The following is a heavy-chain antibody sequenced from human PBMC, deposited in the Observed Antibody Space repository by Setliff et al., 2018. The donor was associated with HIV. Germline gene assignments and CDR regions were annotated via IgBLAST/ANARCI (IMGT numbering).Heavy chain of an antibody. J-gene: IGHJ3*02. D-gene: IGHD5-12*01. CDR3: ARDGGYSGHQWFGDAFDI. CDR2: IIPIYGTA. Sequence: GASVKVSCKASGDIFSRYGISWVRQAPGQGLEWMGGIIPIYGTANSAQKFQGRVTITADESTSTAYMELSTLRSEDTAVYFCARDGGYSGHQWFGDAFDIRGQGTMVTVSS. V-gene: IGHV1-69*13. CDR1: GDIFSRYG.